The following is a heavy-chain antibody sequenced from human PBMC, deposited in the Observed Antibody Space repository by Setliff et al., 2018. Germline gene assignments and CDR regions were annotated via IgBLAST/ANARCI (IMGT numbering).Heavy chain of an antibody. Sequence: GESLKISCVTSGFTFSHARMSWVRQAPGKGLEWVGRIRSRNDGGTTDYAAPVKGRFTFSRDDSKNTLYLQMNNLKTEDTATYYCTSAKLERRTGHHYYMDVWGKGTTVTVSS. V-gene: IGHV3-15*01. CDR2: IRSRNDGGTT. CDR3: TSAKLERRTGHHYYMDV. D-gene: IGHD1-1*01. CDR1: GFTFSHAR. J-gene: IGHJ6*03.